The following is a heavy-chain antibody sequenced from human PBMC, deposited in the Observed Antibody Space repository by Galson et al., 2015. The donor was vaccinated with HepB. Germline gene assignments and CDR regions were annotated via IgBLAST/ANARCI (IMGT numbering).Heavy chain of an antibody. Sequence: SLRLSCAASGFIFNTYSMHWVRQAPGKGLEWVAIISYDGSNKYYGDSVKGRFTISRDISKSTWYLQMNSLRPEDTAVYYCARDLATGIPVAGPEVWGQGTLVTVSS. CDR1: GFIFNTYS. V-gene: IGHV3-30*04. CDR3: ARDLATGIPVAGPEV. CDR2: ISYDGSNK. J-gene: IGHJ4*02. D-gene: IGHD6-19*01.